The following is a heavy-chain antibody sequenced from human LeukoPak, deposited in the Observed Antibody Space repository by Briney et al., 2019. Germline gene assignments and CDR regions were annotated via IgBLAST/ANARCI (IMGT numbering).Heavy chain of an antibody. Sequence: GESLKISCKGSGYNFTSYWISWVRQMPGKGLEWMGRIDPSDSYTNYSPSFQGHVTISTDKSILTAYLQWSSLKASDTAMYYCARLRDGSIDYWGQGTLVTVSS. CDR2: IDPSDSYT. V-gene: IGHV5-10-1*01. CDR1: GYNFTSYW. CDR3: ARLRDGSIDY. J-gene: IGHJ4*02.